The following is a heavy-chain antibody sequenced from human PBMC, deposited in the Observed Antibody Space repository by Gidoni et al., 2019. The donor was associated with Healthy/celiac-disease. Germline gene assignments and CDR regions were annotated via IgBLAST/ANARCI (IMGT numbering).Heavy chain of an antibody. Sequence: EVQLVESGGGLVQPGRSLRLSCAASGFTFDDYAMHWVRQAPGKGLEWVSGISWNSGSIGYADSVKGRFTISRDNAKNSLYLQMNSLRAEDTALYYCATSYGEALDYWGQGTLVTVSS. CDR3: ATSYGEALDY. CDR2: ISWNSGSI. J-gene: IGHJ4*02. V-gene: IGHV3-9*01. CDR1: GFTFDDYA. D-gene: IGHD4-17*01.